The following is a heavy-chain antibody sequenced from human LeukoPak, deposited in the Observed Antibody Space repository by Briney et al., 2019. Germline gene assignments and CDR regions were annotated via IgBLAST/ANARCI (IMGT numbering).Heavy chain of an antibody. V-gene: IGHV3-48*02. Sequence: PGGSLRLSCAASGFTFSSYTMNWVRHAPGKGLEWVSYIIGNTNTRYYADSVKGRFTISRDNAKNSLYLQLNSLRDEDTAVYYCARAMLPLRYFDWLSIDYWGQGTLVSVSS. CDR3: ARAMLPLRYFDWLSIDY. J-gene: IGHJ4*02. D-gene: IGHD3-9*01. CDR1: GFTFSSYT. CDR2: IIGNTNTR.